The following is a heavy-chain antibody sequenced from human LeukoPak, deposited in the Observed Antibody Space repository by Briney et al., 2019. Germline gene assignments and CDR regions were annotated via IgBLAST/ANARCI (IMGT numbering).Heavy chain of an antibody. CDR2: ISHSGANT. CDR1: GFAVSDYY. Sequence: GGSLRLSCAASGFAVSDYYMSWIRQAPGKGLEWVSLISHSGANTFYADSVKGRFSVSRDNSKNTMYLQMNSLRAEDTAVYYCASGGDYWGQGTLVTVSP. V-gene: IGHV3-66*02. J-gene: IGHJ4*02. D-gene: IGHD3-16*01. CDR3: ASGGDY.